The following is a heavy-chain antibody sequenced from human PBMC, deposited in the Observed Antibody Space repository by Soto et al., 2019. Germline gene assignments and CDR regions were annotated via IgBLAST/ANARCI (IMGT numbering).Heavy chain of an antibody. V-gene: IGHV4-30-2*01. J-gene: IGHJ6*02. Sequence: QLQLQESGSGLVKPSQTLSLTCAVSGGSMSSGGYSWSWIRQPPGKGLEWIGYIYHNGSPYYNPSLKSRVTVSGDRSKNQFSLELGSVTAADTAVYYCARVPDVWGQGTTVTVSS. CDR1: GGSMSSGGYS. CDR2: IYHNGSP. CDR3: ARVPDV.